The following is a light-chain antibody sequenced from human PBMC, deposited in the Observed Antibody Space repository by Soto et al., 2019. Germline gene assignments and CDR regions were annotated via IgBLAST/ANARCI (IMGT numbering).Light chain of an antibody. CDR3: QQYNDWPRT. J-gene: IGKJ1*01. CDR2: GAS. CDR1: QTVTSN. Sequence: DIVMTQSPVTLSVSPGETANLSCRASQTVTSNLAWYQQKPGRSPRLLLSGASTRATGIPARFSGSGSGTEFTLTISRLQSEDLAVYYCQQYNDWPRTFGQGTKVDIK. V-gene: IGKV3-15*01.